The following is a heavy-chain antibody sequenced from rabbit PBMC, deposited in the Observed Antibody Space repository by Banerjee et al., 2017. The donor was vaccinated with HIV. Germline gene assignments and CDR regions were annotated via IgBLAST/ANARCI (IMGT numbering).Heavy chain of an antibody. CDR1: GFSFSSSYW. D-gene: IGHD7-1*01. CDR3: ARSLTGTAL. CDR2: IYADSSGAT. V-gene: IGHV1S45*01. Sequence: EQLEESGGGLVKPGTSLTLTCTASGFSFSSSYWICWVRQAPGKGLEWIACIYADSSGATVYASWAKGRFTISKTSSTTVTLQMTSLTAADTATYFCARSLTGTALWGQGTLVTVS. J-gene: IGHJ4*01.